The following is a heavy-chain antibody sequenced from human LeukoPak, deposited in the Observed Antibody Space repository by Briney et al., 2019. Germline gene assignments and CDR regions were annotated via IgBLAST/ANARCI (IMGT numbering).Heavy chain of an antibody. D-gene: IGHD3-10*01. V-gene: IGHV4-4*07. CDR1: GGSISSYW. CDR2: LYTSGST. CDR3: ARGTQGRSGSGSLYDF. J-gene: IGHJ4*02. Sequence: SETLSVTCTVSGGSISSYWWNWIRQPDGQGLEWIGRLYTSGSTKYNPSLQSRVTMSIDTSKNQFSLQLTSVTAADTAVYYCARGTQGRSGSGSLYDFWGQGSLVTVSS.